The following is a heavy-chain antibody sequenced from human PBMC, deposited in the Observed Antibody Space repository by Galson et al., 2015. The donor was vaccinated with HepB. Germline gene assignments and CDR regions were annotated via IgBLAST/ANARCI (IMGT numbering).Heavy chain of an antibody. CDR2: IDPSDSYT. V-gene: IGHV5-10-1*01. D-gene: IGHD6-6*01. Sequence: QSGAEVKKPGESLRISCKGSGYSFTSYWISWGRQMPGKGLEWMGRIDPSDSYTNYSPSFQGHVTISADKSISTAYLQWSSLKASDTAMYYCARTKRSSSGNYGMDVWGQGTTVTVSS. CDR3: ARTKRSSSGNYGMDV. J-gene: IGHJ6*02. CDR1: GYSFTSYW.